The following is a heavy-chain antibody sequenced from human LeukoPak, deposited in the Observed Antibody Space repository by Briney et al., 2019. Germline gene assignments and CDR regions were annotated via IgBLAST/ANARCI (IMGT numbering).Heavy chain of an antibody. Sequence: SETLSLTCTVSGVSISSYYWSWIRQPPGKGLEWIGYIYYSGSTNYNPSLKSRVTISVDTSKNQFSLKLSSVTAADTAVYYCARVDHSSGWSDYYYGMDVWGQGTTVTVSS. V-gene: IGHV4-59*01. J-gene: IGHJ6*02. D-gene: IGHD6-19*01. CDR2: IYYSGST. CDR1: GVSISSYY. CDR3: ARVDHSSGWSDYYYGMDV.